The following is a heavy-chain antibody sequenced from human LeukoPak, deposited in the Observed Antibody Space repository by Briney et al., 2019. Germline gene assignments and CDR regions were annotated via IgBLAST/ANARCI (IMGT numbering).Heavy chain of an antibody. Sequence: GGSLRLSCTASGFTFSSYTMSWVRQAPGKGLEWVSAISGSGGSTYYADSVKGRFTISRDNSKNTLYLQMNSLRAEDTAVYYCAKVSRYSGSFASFDYWGQGTLVTVSS. CDR3: AKVSRYSGSFASFDY. V-gene: IGHV3-23*01. CDR2: ISGSGGST. J-gene: IGHJ4*02. D-gene: IGHD1-26*01. CDR1: GFTFSSYT.